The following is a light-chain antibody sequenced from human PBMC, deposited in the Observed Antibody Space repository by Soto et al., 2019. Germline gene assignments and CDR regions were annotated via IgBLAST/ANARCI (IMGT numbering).Light chain of an antibody. CDR3: QQNNSFPRA. CDR2: ATS. Sequence: DIQMTQSPSSVSASVGDRVTLTCRASQGISNWLAWYQQKPGKAPKLLIYATSSLESGVPSRFAGSGSGTDFTLTISSLQPEDFATYYCQQNNSFPRAFGPGTKVDIK. J-gene: IGKJ3*01. V-gene: IGKV1-12*01. CDR1: QGISNW.